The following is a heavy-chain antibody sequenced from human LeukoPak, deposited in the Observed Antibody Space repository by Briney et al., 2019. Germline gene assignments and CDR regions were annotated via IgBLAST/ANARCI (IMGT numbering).Heavy chain of an antibody. CDR3: ARVRSVGGNPHAFNI. J-gene: IGHJ3*02. D-gene: IGHD4-23*01. Sequence: AGGSLTLSCAASGFTVSSNYMSWVRQAPGKGLEWVSVIYSGGSTYYADSVKGRFTISRDNAKNSLYLQMNSLRVEDTALYYCARVRSVGGNPHAFNIWGQGTMVTVSS. CDR2: IYSGGST. CDR1: GFTVSSNY. V-gene: IGHV3-53*01.